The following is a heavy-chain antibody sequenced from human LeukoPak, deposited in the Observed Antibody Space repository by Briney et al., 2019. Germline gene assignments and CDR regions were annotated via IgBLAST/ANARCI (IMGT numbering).Heavy chain of an antibody. D-gene: IGHD4-23*01. V-gene: IGHV4-4*07. J-gene: IGHJ2*01. CDR1: GGSISSYS. CDR2: FYTSGTT. CDR3: ARTVVTLDWYFDL. Sequence: SETLSRTCSVSGGSISSYSWNWIRQPAGKGLEWIGRFYTSGTTNYNPSLKSRVTMSIDTSKNQVSLKMRSVTAADTAVYYCARTVVTLDWYFDLWGRGTLVSVSS.